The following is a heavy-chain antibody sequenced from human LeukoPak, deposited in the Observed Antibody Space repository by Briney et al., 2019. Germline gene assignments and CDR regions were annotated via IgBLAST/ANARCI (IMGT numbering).Heavy chain of an antibody. Sequence: GGSLRLSCAASGFTFSSYAMSWVRRAPGKGLEWVSAISGSGGSTYYADSVKGRFTISRDNSKNTLYLQMNSLRAEDTAVYYCAKDLLEYYYDSSGPSYWGQGTLVTVSS. CDR2: ISGSGGST. CDR1: GFTFSSYA. V-gene: IGHV3-23*01. J-gene: IGHJ4*02. CDR3: AKDLLEYYYDSSGPSY. D-gene: IGHD3-22*01.